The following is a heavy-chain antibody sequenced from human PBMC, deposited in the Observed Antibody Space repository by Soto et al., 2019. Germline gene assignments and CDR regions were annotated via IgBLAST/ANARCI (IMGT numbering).Heavy chain of an antibody. J-gene: IGHJ4*02. CDR1: GYTFTDYY. CDR2: INPNSGGT. V-gene: IGHV1-2*02. D-gene: IGHD3-22*01. Sequence: ASVNVSCKASGYTFTDYYVHWVRQAPGQGLEWMGWINPNSGGTKSAQKFQGRVTMTRDTSISTAYMELSRLRSDDTAVYYCARRKGDYYDSSGYHYYFDYWGQGTLVTVSS. CDR3: ARRKGDYYDSSGYHYYFDY.